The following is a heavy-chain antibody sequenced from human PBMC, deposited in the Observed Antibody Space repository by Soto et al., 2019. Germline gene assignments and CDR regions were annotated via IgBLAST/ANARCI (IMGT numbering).Heavy chain of an antibody. D-gene: IGHD4-4*01. CDR3: AKGYAEDYRLNRYFDL. CDR2: ISGSGGST. V-gene: IGHV3-23*01. J-gene: IGHJ2*01. Sequence: EVQLLESGGGLVQTGGSLRLSCAASGLTFSSYAMSWVRQAPGKGLEWVSAISGSGGSTYYADSVKGRFTISRDNSKNTQDLQMNSLRADDTAVYYCAKGYAEDYRLNRYFDLWGRGTLVTVS. CDR1: GLTFSSYA.